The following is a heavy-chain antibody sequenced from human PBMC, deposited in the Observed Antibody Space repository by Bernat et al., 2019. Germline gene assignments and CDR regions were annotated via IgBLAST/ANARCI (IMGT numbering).Heavy chain of an antibody. CDR2: ISGCGGST. CDR3: AEGTTSGYYYPFDC. CDR1: GFTFGSYG. J-gene: IGHJ4*02. Sequence: PGGSLRLSCAASGFTFGSYGMSWVRQPPGKGLEWVSGISGCGGSTYYPDSVKGRFTISRDNSKNTLYLDMNSLRAEDTAVYYCAEGTTSGYYYPFDCWGQGTLVTVSS. D-gene: IGHD3-22*01. V-gene: IGHV3-23*01.